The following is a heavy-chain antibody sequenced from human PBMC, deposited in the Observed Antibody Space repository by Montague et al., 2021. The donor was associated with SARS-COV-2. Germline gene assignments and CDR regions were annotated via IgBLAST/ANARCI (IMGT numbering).Heavy chain of an antibody. J-gene: IGHJ4*02. D-gene: IGHD2-2*01. CDR2: IYYSGST. V-gene: IGHV4-39*01. CDR1: GGSISSSSYY. Sequence: SETLSLTCTVSGGSISSSSYYWGWIRQPPGKGLEWIGCIYYSGSTYYSPSLKSRVTISVDTSKNQFSLKLSSVTAADTAVYYCAGHPLGYCSSTSCYVGWGQGTLVTVSS. CDR3: AGHPLGYCSSTSCYVG.